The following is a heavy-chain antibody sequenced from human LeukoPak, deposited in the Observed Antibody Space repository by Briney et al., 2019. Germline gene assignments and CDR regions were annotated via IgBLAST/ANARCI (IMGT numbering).Heavy chain of an antibody. V-gene: IGHV1-46*01. CDR2: INPSGGST. J-gene: IGHJ6*02. CDR1: GYTFTNYY. Sequence: ASVKVSCKASGYTFTNYYMHWVRQAPGQGLEWMGIINPSGGSTSYAQKFQGRVTMTRDTSTSTVYMELSSLRSDDTAVYYCARGGSSWYEVYYYGMDVWGQGTTVTVSS. D-gene: IGHD6-13*01. CDR3: ARGGSSWYEVYYYGMDV.